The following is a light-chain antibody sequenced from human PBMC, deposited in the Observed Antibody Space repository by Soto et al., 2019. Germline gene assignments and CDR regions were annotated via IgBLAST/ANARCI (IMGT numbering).Light chain of an antibody. CDR3: QQRRNWPLT. CDR2: DAS. Sequence: EIVLTQSPATLSLSPGERAALSCRASQSVSSYLAWYQQKPGQAPRLLIYDASNRATGIPARFSGSGSGTDFTLTISSLEPEDVALYYWQQRRNWPLTVGGGTKVEIK. CDR1: QSVSSY. J-gene: IGKJ4*01. V-gene: IGKV3-11*01.